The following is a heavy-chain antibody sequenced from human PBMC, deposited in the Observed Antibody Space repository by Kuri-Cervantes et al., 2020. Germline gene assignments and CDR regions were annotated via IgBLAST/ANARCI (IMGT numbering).Heavy chain of an antibody. V-gene: IGHV4-39*01. CDR1: GGSVSRGNYY. J-gene: IGHJ6*03. D-gene: IGHD6-13*01. CDR3: ASLAIAAAGTGSHYYYYYYMDV. CDR2: INHSGST. Sequence: SETLSLTCTVSGGSVSRGNYYWSWIRQPPGKGLEWIGEINHSGSTNYNPSLKSRVTISVDTSKNQFSLKLSSVTAADTAVYYCASLAIAAAGTGSHYYYYYYMDVWGEGTTVTVSS.